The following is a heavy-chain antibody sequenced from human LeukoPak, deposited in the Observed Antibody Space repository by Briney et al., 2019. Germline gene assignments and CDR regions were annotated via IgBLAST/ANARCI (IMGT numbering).Heavy chain of an antibody. J-gene: IGHJ2*01. D-gene: IGHD3-22*01. CDR3: ARRNYYDSSGYYYWYFDL. CDR1: GGSISSYY. Sequence: SETLSLTCTVSGGSISSYYWSWIRQPPGKGLEYIGYIYYSGSTNYNPSNYNPSLKSRVTTSVDTSKNQFSLRLSSVTAADMAVYYCARRNYYDSSGYYYWYFDLWGRGTLVTVSS. CDR2: IYYSGSTNYNPS. V-gene: IGHV4-59*08.